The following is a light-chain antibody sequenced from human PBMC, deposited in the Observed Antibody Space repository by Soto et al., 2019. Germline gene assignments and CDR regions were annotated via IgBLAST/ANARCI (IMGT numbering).Light chain of an antibody. CDR1: NSDIGGYNS. J-gene: IGLJ2*01. CDR3: ASFTTNSARV. V-gene: IGLV2-14*03. CDR2: DVR. Sequence: QSVLTQPASMSGSPGQSITIPCTGTNSDIGGYNSVSWYHQHPGMAPQLINYDVRYRPSGISSRFSGSKSGHTASLTISGLQAADEADYYCASFTTNSARVFGGGTKLTVL.